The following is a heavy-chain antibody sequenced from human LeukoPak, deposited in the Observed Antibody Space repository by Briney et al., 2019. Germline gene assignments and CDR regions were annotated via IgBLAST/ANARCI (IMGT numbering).Heavy chain of an antibody. J-gene: IGHJ6*02. Sequence: GGSLRLSCAASGFTFSSYAMSWVRQAPGKGLEWVSAISGSGGSTYYADSVKGRFTISRDNSKNTLYLQMTSLRAEDTAVYYCAKGDSSGYYYNSVPFSPYGMDVWGQGTTVTVSS. V-gene: IGHV3-23*01. D-gene: IGHD3-22*01. CDR2: ISGSGGST. CDR3: AKGDSSGYYYNSVPFSPYGMDV. CDR1: GFTFSSYA.